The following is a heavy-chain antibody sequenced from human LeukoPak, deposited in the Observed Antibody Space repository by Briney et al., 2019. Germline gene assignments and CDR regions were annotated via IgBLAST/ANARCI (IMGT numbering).Heavy chain of an antibody. CDR2: IRYDGSNK. Sequence: GGSLRLSCAASGFTFSSNGMHWVRQAPGKGLEWVAFIRYDGSNKYYADSVKGRFTISRDNSKNTLYLQMNSLRAEDTAVYYCAKGEGTTLDYWGQGTLVTVSS. J-gene: IGHJ4*02. CDR3: AKGEGTTLDY. V-gene: IGHV3-30*02. CDR1: GFTFSSNG. D-gene: IGHD2-2*01.